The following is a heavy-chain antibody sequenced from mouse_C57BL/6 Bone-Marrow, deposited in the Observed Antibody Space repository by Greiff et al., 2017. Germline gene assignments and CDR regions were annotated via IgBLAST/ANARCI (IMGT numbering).Heavy chain of an antibody. J-gene: IGHJ1*03. CDR3: ARGERSWDFDV. CDR2: FHPYNDDT. V-gene: IGHV1-47*01. Sequence: QVQLQQSGAELVKPGASVKMSCKASGYTFTTYPIEWMKQNHGKSLEWIGNFHPYNDDTKYNEQFKGKATLTVETSSSTVYLGLSRLTSYDSAFYDCARGERSWDFDVWGTGTTVTVSS. CDR1: GYTFTTYP.